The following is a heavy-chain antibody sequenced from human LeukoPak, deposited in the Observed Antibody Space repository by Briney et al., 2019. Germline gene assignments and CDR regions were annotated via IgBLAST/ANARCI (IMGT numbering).Heavy chain of an antibody. CDR2: ISGSGGST. CDR3: AKTRIAVAGPYYFDY. V-gene: IGHV3-23*01. J-gene: IGHJ4*02. Sequence: GGSLRLSCAASGFALSSYARSWVRQAPGKGLEWVSAISGSGGSTYYADSVKGRFTISRDNSKNTLYLQMNSLRAEDTAVYYCAKTRIAVAGPYYFDYWGQGTLVTVSS. CDR1: GFALSSYA. D-gene: IGHD6-19*01.